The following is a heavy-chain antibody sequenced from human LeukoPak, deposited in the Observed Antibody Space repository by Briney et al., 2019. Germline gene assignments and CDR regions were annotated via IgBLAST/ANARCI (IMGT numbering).Heavy chain of an antibody. CDR2: IYHSGST. Sequence: KPSGTLSLTCAVSGGSISSSNWWSWVRQPPGKGLEWIGEIYHSGSTNYNPSLKSRVTISVDKSKNQFSLKLSSVTAADTAVYYCARAPFSSSWEGCYFDLWGRGTLVTVSS. CDR3: ARAPFSSSWEGCYFDL. V-gene: IGHV4-4*02. CDR1: GGSISSSNW. D-gene: IGHD6-13*01. J-gene: IGHJ2*01.